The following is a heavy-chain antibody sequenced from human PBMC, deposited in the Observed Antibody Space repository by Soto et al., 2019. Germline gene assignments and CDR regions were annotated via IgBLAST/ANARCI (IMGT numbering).Heavy chain of an antibody. CDR2: ISAYNGNK. CDR1: GYTFTSYG. V-gene: IGHV1-18*04. CDR3: ARNTITIFGVVIGHNDY. J-gene: IGHJ4*02. D-gene: IGHD3-3*01. Sequence: VASVKVSCKASGYTFTSYGISWVRQAPGQGLEWMGWISAYNGNKNYAQKLQGRVTMTTDTSTSTAYMELRSLRSDDTAVYYCARNTITIFGVVIGHNDYWGQGTLVTVSS.